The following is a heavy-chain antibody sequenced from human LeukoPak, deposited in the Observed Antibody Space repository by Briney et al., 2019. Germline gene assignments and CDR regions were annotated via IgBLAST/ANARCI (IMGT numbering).Heavy chain of an antibody. V-gene: IGHV3-7*01. CDR2: IKQDGGEK. CDR3: ATYIAAAGPQPYYYYYYMDV. CDR1: GFAFSSYW. D-gene: IGHD6-13*01. Sequence: GGSLRLSCAASGFAFSSYWMSWVRQAPGKGLEWVANIKQDGGEKYYVDSVKGRFTISRDNAKNSLYLQMNSLRAEDTAVYYCATYIAAAGPQPYYYYYYMDVWGKGTTVTVSS. J-gene: IGHJ6*03.